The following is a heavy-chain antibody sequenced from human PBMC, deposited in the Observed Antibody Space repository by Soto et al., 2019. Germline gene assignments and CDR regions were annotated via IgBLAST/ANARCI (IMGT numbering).Heavy chain of an antibody. CDR2: IWYDGSKK. J-gene: IGHJ1*01. CDR3: ARDYFKVISSGWYTPYFQH. CDR1: GFTFSSYG. D-gene: IGHD6-19*01. V-gene: IGHV3-33*01. Sequence: QVQLVESGGGVVQPGRSLRLSCAASGFTFSSYGMHWVRQAPGKGLEWVAVIWYDGSKKYYADSVKGRFTISRDNSKNTLYLQMNSLRAEDTAVYYCARDYFKVISSGWYTPYFQHWGQGTLVTVSS.